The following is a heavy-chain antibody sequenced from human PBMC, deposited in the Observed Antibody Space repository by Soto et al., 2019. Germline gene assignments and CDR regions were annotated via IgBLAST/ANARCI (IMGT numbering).Heavy chain of an antibody. D-gene: IGHD3-3*01. Sequence: GGSLRLSCAASGLTFSSYWMSWVRQAPGSGLEWVANIMQDGSEKYYVDSVRGRFTISRDNAKNSLFLQMNSLRVEDTAVYYCAVLVDFSFDYWGQGTRVTVSS. CDR3: AVLVDFSFDY. V-gene: IGHV3-7*01. CDR2: IMQDGSEK. J-gene: IGHJ4*02. CDR1: GLTFSSYW.